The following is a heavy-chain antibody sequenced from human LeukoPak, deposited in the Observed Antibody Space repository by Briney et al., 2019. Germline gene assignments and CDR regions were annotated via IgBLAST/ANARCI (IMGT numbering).Heavy chain of an antibody. J-gene: IGHJ4*02. CDR2: IYYSVST. Sequence: PSETLSLTCTVSGGSIISYYWSWIRQPPGKGLEWIGYIYYSVSTNYNPSLKSRVTISVDTSKNQFSLKLSSVTAADTAVYYCARQVDIVATTNFDYWGQGTLVTVSS. D-gene: IGHD5-12*01. V-gene: IGHV4-59*01. CDR1: GGSIISYY. CDR3: ARQVDIVATTNFDY.